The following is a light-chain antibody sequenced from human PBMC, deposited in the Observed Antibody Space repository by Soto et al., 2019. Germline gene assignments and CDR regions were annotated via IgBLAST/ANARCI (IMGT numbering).Light chain of an antibody. J-gene: IGLJ2*01. CDR2: ANT. CDR3: QSYDSGLSGAI. CDR1: SSNIGAGYD. Sequence: QSVLTQPPSVSGAPGQRVTISCTGSSSNIGAGYDVHWYQQLPGTAPKLLIYANTNRPSGVPDRFSGSKSGTSASLAITGLQAEDEVDYYCQSYDSGLSGAIFGGGTKVTVL. V-gene: IGLV1-40*01.